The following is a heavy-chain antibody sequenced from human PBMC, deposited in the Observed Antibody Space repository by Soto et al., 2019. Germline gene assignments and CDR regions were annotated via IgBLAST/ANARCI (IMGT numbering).Heavy chain of an antibody. V-gene: IGHV3-23*01. J-gene: IGHJ4*02. Sequence: ELQLLESGGGLVQPGGSLRLSCAASGFTFSTYAMSWVRQAPGKGLEWVSAISGRGGGTFYADSVKGRFTIARDNSKTTLFLQMNSLRAEDTAVYFCARQMTSSTNYYDYWGQGTLVTVSS. D-gene: IGHD2-2*01. CDR3: ARQMTSSTNYYDY. CDR1: GFTFSTYA. CDR2: ISGRGGGT.